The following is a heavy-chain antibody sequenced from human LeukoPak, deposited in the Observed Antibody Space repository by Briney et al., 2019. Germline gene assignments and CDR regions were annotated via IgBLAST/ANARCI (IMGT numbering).Heavy chain of an antibody. CDR1: GGSISSSSYY. D-gene: IGHD6-13*01. CDR3: ASYYSSSWYASDI. J-gene: IGHJ3*02. Sequence: SETLSLTCTVSGGSISSSSYYWGWIRQPPGKGLEWIGSIYYSGSTYYNPSLKSRVTISVDTSKNQFSLKLSSVTAADTAVYYCASYYSSSWYASDIWGQGTMVTVSS. CDR2: IYYSGST. V-gene: IGHV4-39*01.